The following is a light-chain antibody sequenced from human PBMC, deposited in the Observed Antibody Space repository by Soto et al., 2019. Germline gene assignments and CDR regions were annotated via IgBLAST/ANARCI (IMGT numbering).Light chain of an antibody. V-gene: IGKV3-15*01. Sequence: EIVLRQSPATLSLSPGARATLSCRASQSVSSYLAWYQQKPGQAPRLLIQRASTRATGIPARFSGSGSGTEFTLTISSLHSEDFAVYFCQQYNNWPGTFGQGTKVDI. CDR1: QSVSSY. CDR2: RAS. J-gene: IGKJ1*01. CDR3: QQYNNWPGT.